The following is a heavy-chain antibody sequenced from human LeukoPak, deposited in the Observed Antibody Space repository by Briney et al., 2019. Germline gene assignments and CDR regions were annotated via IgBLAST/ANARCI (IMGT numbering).Heavy chain of an antibody. V-gene: IGHV3-7*01. CDR3: ASTQYYYDSSGYHHPGY. CDR2: IKQDGSEK. D-gene: IGHD3-22*01. Sequence: GGSLRLSCAASGFTFSSYWMSWVRQAPGKGLEWVANIKQDGSEKYYVDSVKGRFTISRDNAKNSLYLQMNSLRAEDTAVYYCASTQYYYDSSGYHHPGYWGQGTLVTVSS. J-gene: IGHJ4*02. CDR1: GFTFSSYW.